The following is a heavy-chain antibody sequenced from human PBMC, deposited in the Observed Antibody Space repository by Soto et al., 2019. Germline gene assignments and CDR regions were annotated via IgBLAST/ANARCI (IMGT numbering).Heavy chain of an antibody. V-gene: IGHV3-23*01. CDR1: GLTFSSYA. D-gene: IGHD2-2*01. CDR3: AKGEVPATMRSPLDY. J-gene: IGHJ4*02. CDR2: ISGSGGTT. Sequence: EVQLLESGGGLVQPGRSLRLSCAASGLTFSSYAMTWVRQAPGKGLEWVSTISGSGGTTYYADSVKGRFTISRDNSKNTLYLQMNSLRAEDSARYYCAKGEVPATMRSPLDYWGQGTLVTVSS.